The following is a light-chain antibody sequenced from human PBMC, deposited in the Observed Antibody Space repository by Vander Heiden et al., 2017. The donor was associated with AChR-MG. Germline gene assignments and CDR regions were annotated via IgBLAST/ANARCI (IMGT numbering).Light chain of an antibody. J-gene: IGLJ2*01. CDR3: CSYAGSSTFLV. Sequence: QSALTQPASVSGSPGQSIPIPCTGTSSDVGSYNLVSWYQQPPGKAPKLMIYEGSKRPSGVSNRFSGSKSGNTASLTISGLQAEDEADYYCCSYAGSSTFLVFGGGTKLTGL. CDR1: SSDVGSYNL. CDR2: EGS. V-gene: IGLV2-23*03.